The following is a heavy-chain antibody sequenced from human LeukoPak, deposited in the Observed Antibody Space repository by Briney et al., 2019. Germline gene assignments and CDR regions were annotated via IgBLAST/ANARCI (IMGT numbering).Heavy chain of an antibody. Sequence: GASVKVSCKASGYTFTDYTMHWLRQAPGQRLDWMGWINGGSGNTKYSPEFQGRVTITRDTSASTAYMELSSLRSEDTAVYYCARDKDTAMAFDYWGQGTLVTVSS. V-gene: IGHV1-3*03. D-gene: IGHD5-18*01. CDR3: ARDKDTAMAFDY. J-gene: IGHJ4*02. CDR2: INGGSGNT. CDR1: GYTFTDYT.